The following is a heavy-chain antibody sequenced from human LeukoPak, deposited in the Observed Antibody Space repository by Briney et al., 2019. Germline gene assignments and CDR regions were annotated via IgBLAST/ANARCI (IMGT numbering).Heavy chain of an antibody. J-gene: IGHJ4*02. Sequence: GGSLRLSCAASGFTLSSYSMNWVRQAPGKGLEWVSFISRAATTMFYADSVKGRFTITRDNAQNSLYLQLDSLRVEDTAVYYCARDSTPGYTAGFYFDLWGQGTLITVSS. CDR1: GFTLSSYS. CDR2: ISRAATTM. CDR3: ARDSTPGYTAGFYFDL. D-gene: IGHD5-18*01. V-gene: IGHV3-48*03.